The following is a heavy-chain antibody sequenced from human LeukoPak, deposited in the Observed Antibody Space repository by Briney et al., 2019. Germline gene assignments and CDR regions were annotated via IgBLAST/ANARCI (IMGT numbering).Heavy chain of an antibody. D-gene: IGHD3-16*01. CDR1: GFIVSANY. J-gene: IGHJ3*02. Sequence: GGSLRLSCAASGFIVSANYMSWVRQAPGKGLEWVSTMSGSGGSIYYTDSVKGRFTISRDNSKSTLYLQMNTLRAEDTAVYYCAKDPVNWGQDSGTFDIWGQGTMVTVSS. V-gene: IGHV3-23*01. CDR2: MSGSGGSI. CDR3: AKDPVNWGQDSGTFDI.